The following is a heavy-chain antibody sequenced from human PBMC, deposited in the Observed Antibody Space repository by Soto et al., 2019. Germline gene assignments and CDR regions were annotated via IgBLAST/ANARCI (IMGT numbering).Heavy chain of an antibody. J-gene: IGHJ6*03. CDR1: GGSISSGGYY. V-gene: IGHV4-31*03. CDR3: ARFRVDYYYYMDV. D-gene: IGHD3-3*01. CDR2: IYYSGST. Sequence: SETLSLTCTVSGGSISSGGYYWSWIRQHPGKGLEWIGYIYYSGSTYYNPSLKSRVTISVDTSKNQFSLKLSSVTAADTAVYYCARFRVDYYYYMDVWGKGTTVTVSS.